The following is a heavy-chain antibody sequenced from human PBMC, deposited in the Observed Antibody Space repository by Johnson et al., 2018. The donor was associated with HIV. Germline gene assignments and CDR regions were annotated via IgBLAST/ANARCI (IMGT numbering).Heavy chain of an antibody. CDR1: GFTFSSYA. CDR2: ITYDGSNK. D-gene: IGHD6-19*01. Sequence: VESGGGVVQPGRSLRLSCAASGFTFSSYAMHWVRQAPGKGLEWVAVITYDGSNKYYADSVQGRFTISRDNSKNRLYLQMSSLGPEDTAVYYCAKIGQWRERLDAFDVWGQGTMVTVSS. J-gene: IGHJ3*01. CDR3: AKIGQWRERLDAFDV. V-gene: IGHV3-30-3*01.